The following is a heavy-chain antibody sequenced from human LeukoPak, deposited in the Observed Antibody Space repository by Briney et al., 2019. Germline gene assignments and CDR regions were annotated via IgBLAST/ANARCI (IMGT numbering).Heavy chain of an antibody. J-gene: IGHJ4*02. CDR2: ISSSSSYI. V-gene: IGHV3-21*01. CDR1: GFTFSAYA. Sequence: PGGSLRVSCEASGFTFSAYAMSWVRQAPGKGLEWVSSISSSSSYIYYADSVKGRFTISRDNAKNSLYLQMNSLRAEDTAVYYCARDVSLDYWGQGTLVSVSS. CDR3: ARDVSLDY.